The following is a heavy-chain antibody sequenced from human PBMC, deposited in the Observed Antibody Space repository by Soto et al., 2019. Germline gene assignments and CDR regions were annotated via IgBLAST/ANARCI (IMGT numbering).Heavy chain of an antibody. Sequence: QVQLVESGGGVVQPGRSLRLSCAASGFTFSSYAMHWVRQAPGKGLEWVAVISYDGSNKYYADSVKGRFTISRDNSKNTLYLQMNSLRAEDTAVYYCARDEGGTTPVGYFDYWGQGTLVTVSS. CDR1: GFTFSSYA. V-gene: IGHV3-30-3*01. D-gene: IGHD2-15*01. CDR3: ARDEGGTTPVGYFDY. CDR2: ISYDGSNK. J-gene: IGHJ4*02.